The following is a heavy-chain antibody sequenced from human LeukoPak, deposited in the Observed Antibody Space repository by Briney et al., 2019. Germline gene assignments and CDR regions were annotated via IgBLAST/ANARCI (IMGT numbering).Heavy chain of an antibody. CDR2: INWNGGST. CDR3: ARVGWDYYGSGSFNNWFDP. CDR1: GFTFDDYG. V-gene: IGHV3-20*01. Sequence: PGGSLRLSCAASGFTFDDYGMSWVRQAPEKGLEWVSGINWNGGSTGYADSVKGRFTISRDNAKNSLYLQMNSLRAEDTALYHCARVGWDYYGSGSFNNWFDPWGQGTLVTVSS. J-gene: IGHJ5*02. D-gene: IGHD3-10*01.